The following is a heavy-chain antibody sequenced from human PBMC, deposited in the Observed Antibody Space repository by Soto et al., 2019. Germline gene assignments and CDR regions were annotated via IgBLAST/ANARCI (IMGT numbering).Heavy chain of an antibody. CDR1: GGTFSSYT. J-gene: IGHJ6*03. Sequence: ASVKVSCKASGGTFSSYTISWVRQAPGQGLEWMGRIIPILGIANYAQKFQGRVTITADKSTSTAYMELSSLRSEDTAVYYCARGPQRYYDFWSGYRGDYYYYYMDVWGKGTTVTVSS. V-gene: IGHV1-69*02. CDR3: ARGPQRYYDFWSGYRGDYYYYYMDV. CDR2: IIPILGIA. D-gene: IGHD3-3*01.